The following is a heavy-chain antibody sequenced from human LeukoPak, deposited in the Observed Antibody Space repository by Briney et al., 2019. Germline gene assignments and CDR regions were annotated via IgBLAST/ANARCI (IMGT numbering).Heavy chain of an antibody. Sequence: ASVKVSCKASGYTFTGYYIHWVRQAPGQGLEWMGWINPNSGGTNYAQKFQGRVTMTRDTSISTAYMELSRLRSDDTAVYYCARNHHDSSGYYTYYYYYYMDVWGKGTTVTISS. CDR2: INPNSGGT. D-gene: IGHD3-22*01. CDR3: ARNHHDSSGYYTYYYYYYMDV. V-gene: IGHV1-2*02. J-gene: IGHJ6*03. CDR1: GYTFTGYY.